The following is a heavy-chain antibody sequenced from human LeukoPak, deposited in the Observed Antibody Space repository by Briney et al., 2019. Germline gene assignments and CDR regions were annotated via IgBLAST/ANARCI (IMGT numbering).Heavy chain of an antibody. CDR2: IDPNTGGT. Sequence: ASVKVSCKTSGYTFINYYIHWVRQAPGQGLEWMGRIDPNTGGTTSAKNFQGRVTMTRDTSISTAYMALSGLRSDDTAVYYCASLYDIVGTTVDYWGQGTLVTVSS. J-gene: IGHJ4*02. V-gene: IGHV1-2*06. D-gene: IGHD1-7*01. CDR3: ASLYDIVGTTVDY. CDR1: GYTFINYY.